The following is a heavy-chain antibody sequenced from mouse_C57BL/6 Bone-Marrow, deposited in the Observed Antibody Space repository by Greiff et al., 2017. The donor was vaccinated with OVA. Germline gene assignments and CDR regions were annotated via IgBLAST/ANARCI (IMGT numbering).Heavy chain of an antibody. V-gene: IGHV1-9*01. CDR2: ILPGSGST. CDR3: ARSADGYYGDYYAMDY. J-gene: IGHJ4*01. Sequence: VQLQQSGAELMKPGASVKLSCKATGYTFTGYWIEWVKQRPGHGLEWIGEILPGSGSTNYKEKFKGKATVTADTSSNTAYMQLNRLTTEDSAIYYCARSADGYYGDYYAMDYWGQGTSVTVSS. CDR1: GYTFTGYW. D-gene: IGHD2-3*01.